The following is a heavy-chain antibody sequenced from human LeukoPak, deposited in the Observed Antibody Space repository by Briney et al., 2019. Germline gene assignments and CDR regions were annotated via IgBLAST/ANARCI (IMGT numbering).Heavy chain of an antibody. Sequence: GASVKVSCKVSGYTLTELSMHWVRQAPGKGLEWMGGFDPEDGETIYAQKFQGRVTMTEDTSTDTAYMELSSPRSEDTAVYYCEAYYSSGWYFFDYWGQGTLVTVSS. D-gene: IGHD6-19*01. CDR2: FDPEDGET. V-gene: IGHV1-24*01. CDR1: GYTLTELS. J-gene: IGHJ4*02. CDR3: EAYYSSGWYFFDY.